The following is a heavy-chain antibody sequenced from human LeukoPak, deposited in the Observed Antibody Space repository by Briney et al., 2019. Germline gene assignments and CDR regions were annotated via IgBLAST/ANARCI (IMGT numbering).Heavy chain of an antibody. CDR1: RYTFTGYF. CDR2: INPNSGDT. V-gene: IGHV1-2*02. D-gene: IGHD3-16*01. J-gene: IGHJ4*02. CDR3: ATQRGSYLWGTDFDY. Sequence: ASVKVSCKASRYTFTGYFMHWVRQAPGQGLEWMGWINPNSGDTKYAQKFLGRVTMTRDTSISTAYMELSRLRSDDTAVYYCATQRGSYLWGTDFDYWGEGSLVTVS.